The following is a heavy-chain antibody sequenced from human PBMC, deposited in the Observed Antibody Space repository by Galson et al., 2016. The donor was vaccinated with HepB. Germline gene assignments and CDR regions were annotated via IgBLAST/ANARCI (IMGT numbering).Heavy chain of an antibody. V-gene: IGHV5-51*01. Sequence: QSGAEVKQPGESLKISCKGSGYIFTTYWIGWVRQMPGKGLEWMGIIYPGDSDTRYSPSFQGQVTISVDKSISTAYLKWSSLKASDSAMYYCARHYCINTSCYLGNAFDIWGLGTMVTVSS. CDR2: IYPGDSDT. J-gene: IGHJ3*02. D-gene: IGHD2-2*01. CDR1: GYIFTTYW. CDR3: ARHYCINTSCYLGNAFDI.